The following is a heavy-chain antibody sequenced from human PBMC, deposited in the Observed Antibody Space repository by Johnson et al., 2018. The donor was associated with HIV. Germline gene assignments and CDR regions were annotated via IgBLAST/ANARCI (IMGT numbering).Heavy chain of an antibody. CDR1: GFTFDDYA. D-gene: IGHD6-19*01. CDR3: ARDGWHVSALDI. Sequence: EVHLVESGGGVERPGGSLRLSCAASGFTFDDYAMSWVRQAPGKGLEWVSGINWNGARTGYADSVKGRFTISRDNAKNSLYLQIKTLRVEDSAMYYCARDGWHVSALDIWGQGTMVTVSS. J-gene: IGHJ3*02. CDR2: INWNGART. V-gene: IGHV3-20*04.